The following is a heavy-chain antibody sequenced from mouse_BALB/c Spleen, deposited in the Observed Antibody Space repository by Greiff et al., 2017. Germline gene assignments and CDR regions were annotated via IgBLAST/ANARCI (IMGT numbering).Heavy chain of an antibody. CDR1: GFTFSDYY. D-gene: IGHD2-10*02. J-gene: IGHJ3*01. CDR2: ISDGGSYT. V-gene: IGHV5-4*02. CDR3: ARDMRGYGNYPIAY. Sequence: EVHLVESGGGLVKPGGSLKLSCAASGFTFSDYYMYWVRQTPEKRLEWVATISDGGSYTYYPDSVKGRFTISRDNAKNNLYLQMSSLKSEDTAMYYCARDMRGYGNYPIAYWGQGTLVTVSA.